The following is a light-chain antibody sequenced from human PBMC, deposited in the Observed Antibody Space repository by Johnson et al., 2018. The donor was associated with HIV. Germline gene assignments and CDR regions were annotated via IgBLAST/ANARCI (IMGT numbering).Light chain of an antibody. CDR1: SSNIGNNY. CDR3: GTWDNSLSAGV. J-gene: IGLJ1*01. V-gene: IGLV1-51*02. CDR2: EDN. Sequence: QSVLTQPPSVSAAPGQKVTISCSGSSSNIGNNYVSWYQQLPGTAPKLLMYEDNERPSGIPDRFSAYKSGTSATLGITGLQTGDEADYYCGTWDNSLSAGVFGSGTKVTVL.